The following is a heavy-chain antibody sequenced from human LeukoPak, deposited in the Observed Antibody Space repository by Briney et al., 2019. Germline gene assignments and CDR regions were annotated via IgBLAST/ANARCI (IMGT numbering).Heavy chain of an antibody. CDR2: ISWNSGSI. D-gene: IGHD6-13*01. CDR1: GFTFDDYA. J-gene: IGHJ4*02. Sequence: PGGSLRLSCAASGFTFDDYAMHWVRHAPGKGLEWVSGISWNSGSIGYADSVKGRFTISRDNAKNSLYLQMNSLRAEDTALYYCAKDRAAGGDYFDYWGQGTLVTVSS. V-gene: IGHV3-9*01. CDR3: AKDRAAGGDYFDY.